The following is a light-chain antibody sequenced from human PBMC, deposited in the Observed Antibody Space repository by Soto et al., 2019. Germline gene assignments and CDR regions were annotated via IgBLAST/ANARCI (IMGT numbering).Light chain of an antibody. CDR2: GAS. J-gene: IGKJ1*01. V-gene: IGKV3-20*01. CDR3: QQYGSSGT. CDR1: QSLNSD. Sequence: EIVMTQSPATLSVSPGERATLSCRASQSLNSDLAWYQQRPGQSPRLLIFGASNRATGIPDRFSGSGSGTDFTLTISRLEPEDFAVYYCQQYGSSGTFGQGTKVDI.